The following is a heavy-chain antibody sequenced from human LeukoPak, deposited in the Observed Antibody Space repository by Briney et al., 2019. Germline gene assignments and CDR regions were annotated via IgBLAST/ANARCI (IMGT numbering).Heavy chain of an antibody. CDR1: GFTFSSYA. Sequence: GGSLRLSCAASGFTFSSYALSWVRQAPGKGLEWVSVISASGGTTYYADSVKGRYTISRDTSKDTVYLQMHSLRAEDTAVYYCAKGDVLPSYPTFDYWGQGTLVTVSS. J-gene: IGHJ4*02. CDR2: ISASGGTT. CDR3: AKGDVLPSYPTFDY. D-gene: IGHD3-9*01. V-gene: IGHV3-23*01.